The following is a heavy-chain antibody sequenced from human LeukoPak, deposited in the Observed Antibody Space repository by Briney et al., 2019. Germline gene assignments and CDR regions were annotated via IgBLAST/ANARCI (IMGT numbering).Heavy chain of an antibody. CDR2: ISSNGDST. Sequence: GSLRLSCSASGFAFSGYAMHWVRQAPGRGLESVSGISSNGDSTYYADYVKGRFTISRDNSKNTLYLQMSSLRAEDTPVFYWVRTYSSGWCGSVDCWGQGTLVTASS. D-gene: IGHD6-19*01. CDR3: VRTYSSGWCGSVDC. V-gene: IGHV3-64D*06. J-gene: IGHJ4*02. CDR1: GFAFSGYA.